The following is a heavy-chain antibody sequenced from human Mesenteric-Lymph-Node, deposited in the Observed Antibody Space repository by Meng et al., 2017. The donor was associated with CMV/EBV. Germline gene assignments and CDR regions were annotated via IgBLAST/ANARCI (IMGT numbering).Heavy chain of an antibody. D-gene: IGHD6-6*01. J-gene: IGHJ6*02. CDR1: GFTFSSYA. CDR2: ISGSGGST. CDR3: AKHFEYSSSSHLGYYYYGMDV. V-gene: IGHV3-23*01. Sequence: GESLKISCAASGFTFSSYAMSWVRQAPGKGLEWVSAISGSGGSTYYADSVKGRFTISRDNSKNTLYLQMNSLRAEDTAVYYCAKHFEYSSSSHLGYYYYGMDVWGQGTTVTVSS.